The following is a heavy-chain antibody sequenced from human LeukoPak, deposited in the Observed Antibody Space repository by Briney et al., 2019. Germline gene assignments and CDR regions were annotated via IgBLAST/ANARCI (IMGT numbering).Heavy chain of an antibody. CDR3: AREAAAGTTYFDY. V-gene: IGHV1-46*01. CDR2: INPSGGGT. Sequence: ASVKVSCKASGYTFTGYYMHWVRQAPGQGFEWMGLINPSGGGTSYAQKFQGRVTMTSDTSTSTVYMELSSLRSEDTAVYYCAREAAAGTTYFDYWGQGTLVTVSS. CDR1: GYTFTGYY. J-gene: IGHJ4*02. D-gene: IGHD6-13*01.